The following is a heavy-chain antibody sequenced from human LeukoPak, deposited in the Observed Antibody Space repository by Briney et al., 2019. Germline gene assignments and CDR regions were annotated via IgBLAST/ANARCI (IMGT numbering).Heavy chain of an antibody. J-gene: IGHJ4*02. Sequence: PGGSLRLSCAASGFTFSSYAMSWVRQAPGKGLEWVSAISGSGGSTYYADSVKGRFTISRDSSKNTLYLQMNSLRAEDTAVYYCAKDSEEYSSSSFDYWGQGTLVTVSS. V-gene: IGHV3-23*01. CDR3: AKDSEEYSSSSFDY. CDR2: ISGSGGST. CDR1: GFTFSSYA. D-gene: IGHD6-6*01.